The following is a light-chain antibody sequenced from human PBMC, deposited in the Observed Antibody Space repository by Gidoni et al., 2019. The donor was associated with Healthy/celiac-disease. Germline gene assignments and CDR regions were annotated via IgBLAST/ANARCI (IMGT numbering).Light chain of an antibody. V-gene: IGKV1-8*01. CDR2: AAS. Sequence: AIRMTQSPSSLSASTGDRVTITCRASQCISSYLAWYQQKPGKAPKLLIYAASTLQSGLPSRFSGSGSGTDFTLTISCLQSEDFATYYCQQYYSYPRTFGQGTKVEIK. CDR1: QCISSY. CDR3: QQYYSYPRT. J-gene: IGKJ1*01.